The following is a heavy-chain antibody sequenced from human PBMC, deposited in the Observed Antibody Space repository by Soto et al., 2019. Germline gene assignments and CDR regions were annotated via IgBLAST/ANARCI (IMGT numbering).Heavy chain of an antibody. Sequence: PSETLSLTCAVYGGSFSGYYWSWIRQPPGKGLEWIGEINHSGSTNYNPSLKSRVTISVDTSKNQFSLKLSSVTAADTAVYYCARESEEFDPWGQGTLVTVSS. V-gene: IGHV4-34*01. D-gene: IGHD3-3*01. J-gene: IGHJ5*02. CDR2: INHSGST. CDR3: ARESEEFDP. CDR1: GGSFSGYY.